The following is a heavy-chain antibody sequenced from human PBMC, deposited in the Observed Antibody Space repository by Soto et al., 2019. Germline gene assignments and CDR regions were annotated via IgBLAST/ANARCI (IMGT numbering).Heavy chain of an antibody. D-gene: IGHD4-17*01. CDR1: GGSISGYY. Sequence: QLQLQESGPGLVKPSETLSLTCTVSGGSISGYYWSWIRQPPGKGLEWIGYIYYSGSTNYNPSLKSRATISVHTSKTHFSLKLSSVTAADTAVYYCARDYGGPFDYWGQGTLVTVSS. V-gene: IGHV4-59*01. CDR3: ARDYGGPFDY. CDR2: IYYSGST. J-gene: IGHJ4*02.